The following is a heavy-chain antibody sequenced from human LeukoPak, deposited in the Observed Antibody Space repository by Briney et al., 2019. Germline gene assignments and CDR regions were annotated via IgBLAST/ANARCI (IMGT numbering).Heavy chain of an antibody. D-gene: IGHD6-13*01. CDR1: GFTFSGSA. V-gene: IGHV3-73*01. J-gene: IGHJ4*02. CDR3: TRQGSSSWPLTIDY. Sequence: GGSLRLSCAASGFTFSGSAMHWVRQASGEGLEWVGRIRSKANSYATAHAASVKGRFTISRDDSKNTAYLQMNSLKTEDTAVYYCTRQGSSSWPLTIDYWGQGTLVTVSS. CDR2: IRSKANSYAT.